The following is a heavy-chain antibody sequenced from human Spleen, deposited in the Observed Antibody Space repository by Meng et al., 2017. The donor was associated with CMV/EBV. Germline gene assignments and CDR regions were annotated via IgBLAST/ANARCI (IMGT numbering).Heavy chain of an antibody. CDR1: GFTFTRYG. D-gene: IGHD6-13*01. J-gene: IGHJ2*01. Sequence: GESLKISCAASGFTFTRYGMHWVRQAPGKGLEWVAFIRYDHADSVKGRFTISRDNSKNTLYLQMNNLRAEDTALYHCARGPYISSSYWYFDVWGRGTLVTVSS. V-gene: IGHV3-NL1*01. CDR2: IRYD. CDR3: ARGPYISSSYWYFDV.